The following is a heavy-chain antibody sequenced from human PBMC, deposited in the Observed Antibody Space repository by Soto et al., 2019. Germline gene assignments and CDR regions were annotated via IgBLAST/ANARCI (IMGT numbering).Heavy chain of an antibody. CDR3: ARAERGNWFDP. V-gene: IGHV4-59*01. Sequence: PSETLSLTCTVSGGSISSYYWSWIRQPPGKGLEWIGYIYYSGSTNYNPSLKSRVTISVDTSKNQFSLKLSSVTAADTAVYYCARAERGNWFDPWGQGTLVTSPQ. CDR1: GGSISSYY. CDR2: IYYSGST. J-gene: IGHJ5*02.